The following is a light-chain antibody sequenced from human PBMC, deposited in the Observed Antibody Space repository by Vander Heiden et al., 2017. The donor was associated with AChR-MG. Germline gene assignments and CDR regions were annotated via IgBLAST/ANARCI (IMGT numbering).Light chain of an antibody. CDR1: QSVGSN. Sequence: EIEMTQSPATLSVSPGERATLSCRASQSVGSNLAWYQQKPGQAPRLLLFGASTRATAIPVRFSGSGSETEFTLTISSLQTEDFAVYYCQQYNNWPRTFGQGTKLEIK. CDR2: GAS. V-gene: IGKV3-15*01. J-gene: IGKJ1*01. CDR3: QQYNNWPRT.